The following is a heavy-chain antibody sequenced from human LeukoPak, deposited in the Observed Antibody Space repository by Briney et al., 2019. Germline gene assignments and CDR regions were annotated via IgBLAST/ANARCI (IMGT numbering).Heavy chain of an antibody. J-gene: IGHJ4*02. CDR1: GFTFDDYA. D-gene: IGHD4-17*01. Sequence: PGGSLRLSCAASGFTFDDYAMHWVRQAPGKGLEWVSGISWNSGSIGYADSVKGRFTISRDNAKNSLYLQMNSLRAEDTAVYYCASARVGGYGDYVDYWGQGTLVTVSS. CDR3: ASARVGGYGDYVDY. V-gene: IGHV3-9*01. CDR2: ISWNSGSI.